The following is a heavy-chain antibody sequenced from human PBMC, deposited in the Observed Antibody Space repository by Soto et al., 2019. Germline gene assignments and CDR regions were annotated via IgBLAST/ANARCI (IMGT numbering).Heavy chain of an antibody. V-gene: IGHV5-10-1*01. D-gene: IGHD2-2*01. Sequence: PGESLKISCRGSGYSFTSYWISWVRQMPGKGLEWMGRIDPTDSYTNYSPSFQGHVTISADKSISTAYLQWSSLKASDTAMYYCASLRSGYCTSTTFYSGSWGQGTLVTVSS. J-gene: IGHJ5*02. CDR1: GYSFTSYW. CDR2: IDPTDSYT. CDR3: ASLRSGYCTSTTFYSGS.